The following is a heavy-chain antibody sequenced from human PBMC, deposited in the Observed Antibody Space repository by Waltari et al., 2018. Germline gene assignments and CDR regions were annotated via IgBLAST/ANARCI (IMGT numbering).Heavy chain of an antibody. J-gene: IGHJ4*02. D-gene: IGHD3-16*01. CDR3: ARDRRGAYLFPAPFDF. Sequence: QVQLVQSGAEVKKPGSSVKVSCKASGDTFTSYGINWVRPAPGQGLEWRGGITPAATALNYAQRFQGRVTITADESTTTAYIEVSSLRYEDTAMYYCARDRRGAYLFPAPFDFWGQGTLVIVSS. CDR1: GDTFTSYG. CDR2: ITPAATAL. V-gene: IGHV1-69*01.